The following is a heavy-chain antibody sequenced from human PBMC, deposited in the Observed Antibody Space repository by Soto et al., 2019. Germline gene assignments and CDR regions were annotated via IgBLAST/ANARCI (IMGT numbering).Heavy chain of an antibody. V-gene: IGHV6-1*01. CDR1: GDSVSSNSAA. D-gene: IGHD2-8*01. CDR2: TYYRSKWYN. Sequence: SQTLSLTCAISGDSVSSNSAAWNWIRQSPSRGLEWLGRTYYRSKWYNDYAVSVKSRITINPDTSKNQFSLQLNSVTPEDTAVYYCAREGMHLSPYVYYMDVWGKGTTVTVSS. CDR3: AREGMHLSPYVYYMDV. J-gene: IGHJ6*03.